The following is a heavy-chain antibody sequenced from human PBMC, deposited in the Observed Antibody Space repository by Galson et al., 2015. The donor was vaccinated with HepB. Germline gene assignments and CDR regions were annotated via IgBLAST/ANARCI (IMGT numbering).Heavy chain of an antibody. D-gene: IGHD2-15*01. Sequence: ETLSLTCGVSGVSISNNYWWTWVRQSPGKGLEWIGEIHYDGTTNLNPSLQSRVTISVDKSKNQFSLRLGSVTAADTAVYYCAADPSGGGINFDSWGQGTLVTVSS. CDR1: GVSISNNYW. V-gene: IGHV4-4*02. J-gene: IGHJ4*02. CDR3: AADPSGGGINFDS. CDR2: IHYDGTT.